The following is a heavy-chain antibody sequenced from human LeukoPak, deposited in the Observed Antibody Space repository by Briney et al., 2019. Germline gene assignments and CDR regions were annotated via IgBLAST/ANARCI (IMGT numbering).Heavy chain of an antibody. CDR3: ARGSLCYYDSSGCNWFDP. CDR1: GFTVSSNY. CDR2: IYSGGST. J-gene: IGHJ5*02. Sequence: GGSLRLSCAASGFTVSSNYMSWVRQAPGKGLEWVSVIYSGGSTYHADSVKGRFTISRDNSKNTLYLQMNSLRAEDTAVYYCARGSLCYYDSSGCNWFDPWGQGTLVTVSS. V-gene: IGHV3-66*01. D-gene: IGHD3-22*01.